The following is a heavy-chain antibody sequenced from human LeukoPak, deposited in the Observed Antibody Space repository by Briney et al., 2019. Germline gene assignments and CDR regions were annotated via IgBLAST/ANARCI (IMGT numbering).Heavy chain of an antibody. CDR1: GFIVNSYA. CDR3: ARDRAEGKTWVEFDP. Sequence: GGSLRLSCAASGFIVNSYAMSWVRQAPGKGLAWVSLIYSDGVTQYADSVKGRFTISRDNSKNTLYLQMNSLRDEDTAVYFCARDRAEGKTWVEFDPWGQGTLVTVPS. J-gene: IGHJ5*02. V-gene: IGHV3-66*02. CDR2: IYSDGVT.